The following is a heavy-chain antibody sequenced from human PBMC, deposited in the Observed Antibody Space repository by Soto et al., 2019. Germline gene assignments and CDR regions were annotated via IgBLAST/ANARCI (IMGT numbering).Heavy chain of an antibody. CDR2: ISYDDGSNK. Sequence: QVQLVESGGGVVQAGRSLRLSCAASGFRFSSYTMHWVRRAPGKGLEWVAVISYDDGSNKDYADSVKGRFTISRDNSKNTLSLQMNSLRAEDTAVYYCARSIAVSGTPEFDYWGQGTLVTVSS. D-gene: IGHD6-19*01. CDR1: GFRFSSYT. V-gene: IGHV3-30-3*01. J-gene: IGHJ4*02. CDR3: ARSIAVSGTPEFDY.